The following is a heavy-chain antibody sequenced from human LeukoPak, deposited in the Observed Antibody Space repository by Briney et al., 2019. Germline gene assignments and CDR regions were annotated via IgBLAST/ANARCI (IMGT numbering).Heavy chain of an antibody. CDR1: GGTFSSYA. Sequence: SVKVSCKASGGTFSSYAISWVRQAPGQGLEWMGGIIPIFGTANYAQKFQGRVTITADESTSTAYMELSSLRSEDTAVHYCARGPDIVLIESYMDVWGKGTTVTVSS. D-gene: IGHD2-8*01. CDR3: ARGPDIVLIESYMDV. J-gene: IGHJ6*03. CDR2: IIPIFGTA. V-gene: IGHV1-69*13.